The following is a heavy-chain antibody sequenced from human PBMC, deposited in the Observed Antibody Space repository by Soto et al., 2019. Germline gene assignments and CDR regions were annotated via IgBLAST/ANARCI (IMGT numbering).Heavy chain of an antibody. CDR1: GYAFTSYG. J-gene: IGHJ3*02. Sequence: XSVKVSCQASGYAFTSYGSRWVRQAPGQGLEWMGWISAYNGDTNYAQKLQGRVTMTTDTSTSTAYMELRSLRSDDTAVYYCAVETGIAARPGAFDIWAQGTMVTVSS. D-gene: IGHD6-6*01. CDR2: ISAYNGDT. V-gene: IGHV1-18*04. CDR3: AVETGIAARPGAFDI.